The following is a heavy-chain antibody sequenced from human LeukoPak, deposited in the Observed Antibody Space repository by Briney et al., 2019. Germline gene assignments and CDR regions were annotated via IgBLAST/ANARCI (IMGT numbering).Heavy chain of an antibody. CDR3: ARVNINNWHSYDY. Sequence: SETLSLTCAVSGGSISSNNWWGWVRQPPGKGLEWIGEIYHSGSPNYNPSLKSRVAISVDKSRNHFSLNLSSVTAADTAVYYCARVNINNWHSYDYWGQGTLVTVSS. D-gene: IGHD1-1*01. V-gene: IGHV4-4*02. CDR2: IYHSGSP. CDR1: GGSISSNNW. J-gene: IGHJ4*02.